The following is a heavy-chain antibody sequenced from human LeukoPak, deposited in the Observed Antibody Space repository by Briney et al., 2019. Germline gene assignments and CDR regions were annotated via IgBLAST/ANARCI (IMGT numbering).Heavy chain of an antibody. J-gene: IGHJ5*02. Sequence: PSGTLSLTCTVSGGSISSYYWSWIRQPPGKGLEWIGYIYYSGSTNYNPSLKSRVTISVDTSKNQFSLKLSSVTAADTAVYYCARLTLNWFDPWGQGTLVTVSS. V-gene: IGHV4-59*01. D-gene: IGHD3-9*01. CDR1: GGSISSYY. CDR2: IYYSGST. CDR3: ARLTLNWFDP.